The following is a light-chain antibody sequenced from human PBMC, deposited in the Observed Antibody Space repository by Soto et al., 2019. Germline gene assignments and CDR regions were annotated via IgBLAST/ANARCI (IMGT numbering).Light chain of an antibody. J-gene: IGKJ1*01. CDR2: WAY. V-gene: IGKV4-1*01. CDR3: QQYYSTPPT. Sequence: DILMTQSPDSLAVSLGERATINCKSSQSVLYSSNNKNYLAWYQQKPGQPHKLLIYWAYTRESGVHDRFSGSGSGTDFTLTIRSLQAEDVAVYYCQQYYSTPPTFGQGTKVDI. CDR1: QSVLYSSNNKNY.